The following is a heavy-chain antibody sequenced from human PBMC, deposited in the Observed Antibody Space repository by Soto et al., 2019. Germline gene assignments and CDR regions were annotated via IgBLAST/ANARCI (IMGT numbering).Heavy chain of an antibody. Sequence: QVQLVESGGGVVQPGRSLRLSCAASGFTFSSYGMHWVRQAPGKGLEWVAVISYDGSNKYYADSVKGRFTISRDNSKNRRYLQMTGLRAEDRVVYYCAKAIGLYDSSGDYLDYGGQETLVTVSS. CDR3: AKAIGLYDSSGDYLDY. CDR2: ISYDGSNK. V-gene: IGHV3-30*18. CDR1: GFTFSSYG. J-gene: IGHJ4*02. D-gene: IGHD3-22*01.